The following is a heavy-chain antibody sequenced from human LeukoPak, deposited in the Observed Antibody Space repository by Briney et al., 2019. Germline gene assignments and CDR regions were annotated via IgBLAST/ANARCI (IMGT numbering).Heavy chain of an antibody. Sequence: SVKVSCKASGYTFTSYYMHWVRQAPGQGLEWMGGIIPIFGTANYAQKFQGRVTITADKSTSTAYMELSSLRSEGTAVYYCARGKWELPYYYYYMDVWGKGTTVTVSS. CDR3: ARGKWELPYYYYYMDV. D-gene: IGHD1-26*01. V-gene: IGHV1-69*06. CDR1: GYTFTSYY. CDR2: IIPIFGTA. J-gene: IGHJ6*03.